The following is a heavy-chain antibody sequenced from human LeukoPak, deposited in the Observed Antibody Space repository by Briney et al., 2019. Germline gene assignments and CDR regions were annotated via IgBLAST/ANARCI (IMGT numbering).Heavy chain of an antibody. D-gene: IGHD1-1*01. CDR2: ITSYSSTI. J-gene: IGHJ4*02. Sequence: GRSLRLSCAASGLTFSIHWMNWVRQAPGRGLEWVSYITSYSSTIYYADSVKGRFTISRDNAENSLYLQMNSLRAEDTAVYYCARDHRYGGLFDYWGQGTLVTVSS. V-gene: IGHV3-48*01. CDR3: ARDHRYGGLFDY. CDR1: GLTFSIHW.